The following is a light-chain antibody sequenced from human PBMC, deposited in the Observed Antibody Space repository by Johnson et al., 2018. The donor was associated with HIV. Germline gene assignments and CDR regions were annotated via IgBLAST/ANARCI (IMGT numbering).Light chain of an antibody. V-gene: IGLV1-51*01. CDR1: SSNIGNNY. J-gene: IGLJ1*01. Sequence: QSVLTQPPSVSAAPGQKVTISCSGSSSNIGNNYVSWYQQLPGTAHKLLIYDNNKRPSGIPDRFSGSKSGTSATLGITGLPTGDEADYYCGTWDSSLSAYVFGTGTKVTVL. CDR3: GTWDSSLSAYV. CDR2: DNN.